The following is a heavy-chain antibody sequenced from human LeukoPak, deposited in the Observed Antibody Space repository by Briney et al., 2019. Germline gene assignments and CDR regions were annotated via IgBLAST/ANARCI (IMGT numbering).Heavy chain of an antibody. CDR2: MNPNSGNT. V-gene: IGHV1-8*01. CDR1: GYTFTSYD. Sequence: ASVKVSCKASGYTFTSYDINWVRQATGQGLEWMGWMNPNSGNTGYAQKFQGRVTMTRNTSISTAYMELSSLRSEDTAVYYCARGDGKRVPAAIRSSSFDYWGQGTLVTVSS. D-gene: IGHD2-2*02. J-gene: IGHJ4*02. CDR3: ARGDGKRVPAAIRSSSFDY.